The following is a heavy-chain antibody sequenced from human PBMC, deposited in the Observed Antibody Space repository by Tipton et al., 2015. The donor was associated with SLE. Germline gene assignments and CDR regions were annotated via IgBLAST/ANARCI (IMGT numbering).Heavy chain of an antibody. CDR2: IRYDGAAN. CDR3: AKDLFPRHPNYYYYGMDI. D-gene: IGHD2-21*01. V-gene: IGHV3-30*02. Sequence: GSLRLSCAASGFTFSSYGIHWVRQAPGKGLEWVAFIRYDGAANYYADSVKGRFAISRDNSRNTVYLQMNSLRAADTGVYYCAKDLFPRHPNYYYYGMDIWGQGTTVTVSS. J-gene: IGHJ6*02. CDR1: GFTFSSYG.